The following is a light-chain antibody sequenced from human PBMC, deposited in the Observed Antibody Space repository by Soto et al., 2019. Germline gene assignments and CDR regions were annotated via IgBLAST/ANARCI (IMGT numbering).Light chain of an antibody. CDR2: DVT. J-gene: IGLJ3*02. CDR3: CSHAGSYTWV. CDR1: SSDVGGYNY. Sequence: QAVVTQPRSVSGSPGQSVTISCTGTSSDVGGYNYVSWYQEHPGKAPKLMIYDVTKRPSGVPDRFSGSKSGNTASLTISGLQAEDEADYYCCSHAGSYTWVFGGGTKVSVL. V-gene: IGLV2-11*01.